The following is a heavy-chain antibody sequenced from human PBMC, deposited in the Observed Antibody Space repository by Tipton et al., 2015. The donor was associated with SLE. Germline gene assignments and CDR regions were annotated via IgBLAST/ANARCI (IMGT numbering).Heavy chain of an antibody. CDR2: IYYSGDT. Sequence: LRLSCAASGFTFSSYSMNWVRQPPGKGLEWIGTIYYSGDTYYNASLTSRVTISVDTSKNQVSLKLASVTAADTAVYYCARTSLGSVVPAAIRVYNWFDPWGQGSLVTVSS. D-gene: IGHD2-2*01. J-gene: IGHJ5*02. CDR1: GFTFSSYS. V-gene: IGHV4-34*01. CDR3: ARTSLGSVVPAAIRVYNWFDP.